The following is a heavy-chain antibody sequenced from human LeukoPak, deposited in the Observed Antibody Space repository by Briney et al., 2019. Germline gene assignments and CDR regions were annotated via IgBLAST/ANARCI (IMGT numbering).Heavy chain of an antibody. J-gene: IGHJ6*02. CDR2: INHSGST. Sequence: PSETLSLTCAVYGGSFSGYYWSWIRQPPGKGLEWIGEINHSGSTNYNPSLKSRVTISVDTSKNQFSLKLSSVTTADTAVYYCARGEYCSGGSCYGDYYYYYGMDVWGQGTTVTVSS. CDR3: ARGEYCSGGSCYGDYYYYYGMDV. D-gene: IGHD2-15*01. V-gene: IGHV4-34*01. CDR1: GGSFSGYY.